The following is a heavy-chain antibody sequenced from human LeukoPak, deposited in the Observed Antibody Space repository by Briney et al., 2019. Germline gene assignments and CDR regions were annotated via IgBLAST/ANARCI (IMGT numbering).Heavy chain of an antibody. D-gene: IGHD3-22*01. J-gene: IGHJ4*02. CDR3: ARASPITMIVVVIPGYFDY. CDR2: INHSGST. Sequence: SETLSLTCAVYVGSFSGYYWSWIRQPPGKGLEWIGEINHSGSTNYNPSLKSRVTISVDTSKNQFSLNLSSVTAADTAVYYCARASPITMIVVVIPGYFDYWGQGTLVTVSS. V-gene: IGHV4-34*01. CDR1: VGSFSGYY.